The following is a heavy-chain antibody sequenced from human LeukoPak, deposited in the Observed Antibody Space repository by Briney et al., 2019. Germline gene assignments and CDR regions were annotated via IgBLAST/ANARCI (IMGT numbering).Heavy chain of an antibody. J-gene: IGHJ4*02. CDR1: GFTFNTFS. CDR2: ISATGGTT. CDR3: AKGWWGISGGIPQPFNH. Sequence: GGSLRLSCVASGFTFNTFSMTWVRQAPGKGPEWVSDISATGGTTYYADSVRGRFTISRDNSKNTVDLQMDSLRAEDTAVYYCAKGWWGISGGIPQPFNHCGQGTLVTVPS. V-gene: IGHV3-23*01. D-gene: IGHD2-15*01.